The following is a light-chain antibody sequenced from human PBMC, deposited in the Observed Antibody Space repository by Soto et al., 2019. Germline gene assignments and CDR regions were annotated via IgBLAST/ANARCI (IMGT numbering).Light chain of an antibody. CDR1: QGISNY. Sequence: DLQMTQSPSSLSASVGDRVTITCRARQGISNYLAWYQQKPGKVPKLLIYAASTLQSGVPSRFSGSVSAIDFTLTIISLQPEDVATYYSQKYNSSPRTFGQGTKVEIK. V-gene: IGKV1-27*01. J-gene: IGKJ1*01. CDR3: QKYNSSPRT. CDR2: AAS.